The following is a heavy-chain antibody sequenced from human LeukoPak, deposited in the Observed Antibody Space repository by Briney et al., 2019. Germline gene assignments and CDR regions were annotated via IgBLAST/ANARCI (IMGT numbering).Heavy chain of an antibody. D-gene: IGHD3-10*01. V-gene: IGHV3-74*01. CDR2: INSDGSST. CDR3: ARPLVRGGADLSY. J-gene: IGHJ4*02. CDR1: EFSVGSNY. Sequence: GGSLRLSCAASEFSVGSNYMTWVRQAPGKGLVWVSRINSDGSSTSYADSVKGRFTISRDNAKNTLYLQMNSLRAEDTAVYYCARPLVRGGADLSYWGQGTLVTVSS.